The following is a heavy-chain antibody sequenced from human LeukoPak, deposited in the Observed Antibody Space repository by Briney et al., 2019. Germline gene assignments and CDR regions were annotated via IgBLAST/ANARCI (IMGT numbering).Heavy chain of an antibody. Sequence: GGSLRLSCAASGFTFTNYAMNWVRQAPGKRLEWVSSITSNARDTYFADSVKGRFTISRDNSKNTMYLQMNSLRIEDTAVYYCAKGLLSNSQRGYFDCWGQGALVSVSS. CDR3: AKGLLSNSQRGYFDC. CDR1: GFTFTNYA. D-gene: IGHD1-26*01. J-gene: IGHJ4*02. V-gene: IGHV3-23*01. CDR2: ITSNARDT.